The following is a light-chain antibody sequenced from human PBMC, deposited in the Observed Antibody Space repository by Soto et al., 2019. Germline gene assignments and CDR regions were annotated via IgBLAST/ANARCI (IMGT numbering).Light chain of an antibody. CDR3: SSYTISSTTV. CDR1: SSDIGGYDF. V-gene: IGLV2-14*01. J-gene: IGLJ1*01. Sequence: QSALTQPASVSGSPGQSLTISCTGTSSDIGGYDFVSWYRQQPGKAPKLLIYEVSHRPSGVSSRFSASKSGNTASLTISGLQAEDEGDYYCSSYTISSTTVFGTGTSSPS. CDR2: EVS.